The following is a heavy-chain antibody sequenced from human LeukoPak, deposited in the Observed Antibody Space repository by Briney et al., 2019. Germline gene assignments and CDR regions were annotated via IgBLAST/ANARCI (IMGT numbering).Heavy chain of an antibody. V-gene: IGHV3-30*02. J-gene: IGHJ6*03. CDR1: GFTFSSYG. D-gene: IGHD1-14*01. Sequence: GRSLRLSCAASGFTFSSYGMHWVRQAPGKGLEWVAFIRYDGSNKYYADSVKGRFTISRDNSKNTLYLQMNSLRAEDTAVYHCAKTGFQFGYYYYYMDVWGKGTTVTVSS. CDR2: IRYDGSNK. CDR3: AKTGFQFGYYYYYMDV.